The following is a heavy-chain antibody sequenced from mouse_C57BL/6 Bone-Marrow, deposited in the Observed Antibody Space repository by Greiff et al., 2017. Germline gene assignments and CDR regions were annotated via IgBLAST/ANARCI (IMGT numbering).Heavy chain of an antibody. CDR1: GYTFTSYW. Sequence: QVQLQQSGAELVKPGASVKMSCKASGYTFTSYWITWVKQRPGQGLEWIGDIYPTSGRTNYNEKFKSKAILTVEPSSNTAYMQLSSLTSADSAVFYCARSGPLGRSFDYWGQGTTLTVSA. V-gene: IGHV1-55*01. J-gene: IGHJ2*01. CDR2: IYPTSGRT. CDR3: ARSGPLGRSFDY. D-gene: IGHD4-1*01.